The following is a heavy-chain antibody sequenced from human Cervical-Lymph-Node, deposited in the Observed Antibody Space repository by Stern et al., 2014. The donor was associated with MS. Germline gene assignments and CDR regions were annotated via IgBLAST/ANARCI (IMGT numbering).Heavy chain of an antibody. CDR2: IWYDGSNP. CDR1: GFCFSRYA. Sequence: VQLEESGGGVVQPGRSLRLSCAASGFCFSRYAMHWVRQAPGTGLEWVALIWYDGSNPYYADSVTGRFTISRDNFKNTLYLQMNSLRAEDTAVYYCASAYSSSHYYFDYWGQGTLVTVSS. V-gene: IGHV3-33*01. D-gene: IGHD6-13*01. J-gene: IGHJ4*02. CDR3: ASAYSSSHYYFDY.